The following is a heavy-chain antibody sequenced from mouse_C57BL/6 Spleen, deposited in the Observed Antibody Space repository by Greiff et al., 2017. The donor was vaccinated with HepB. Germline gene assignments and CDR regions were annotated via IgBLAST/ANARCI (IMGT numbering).Heavy chain of an antibody. D-gene: IGHD2-4*01. V-gene: IGHV5-17*01. CDR1: GFTFSDYG. CDR2: IRSGSSTI. J-gene: IGHJ3*01. CDR3: ARTPRYDYDVGFAY. Sequence: VQLKESGGGLVKPGGSLKLSCAASGFTFSDYGMHWVRQAPEKGLEWVAYIRSGSSTIYYADTVKGRFPISRDNAKNTLFLQMTSLRSEDTAMYYCARTPRYDYDVGFAYWGQGTLVTVSA.